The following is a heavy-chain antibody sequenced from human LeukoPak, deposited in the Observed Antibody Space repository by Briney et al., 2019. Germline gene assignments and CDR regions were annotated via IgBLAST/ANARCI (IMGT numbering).Heavy chain of an antibody. CDR1: GFTFSSFV. Sequence: PGGSLRLSCAASGFTFSSFVISWVRQAPGKGPGWVSGVSGSGANTYYADSVKGRFTISRDNSKNTLYLQMNNLRAEDAAVYYCAKSPKQVGVTSSFDYWGQGTLVTVSS. D-gene: IGHD1-26*01. V-gene: IGHV3-23*01. CDR3: AKSPKQVGVTSSFDY. CDR2: VSGSGANT. J-gene: IGHJ4*02.